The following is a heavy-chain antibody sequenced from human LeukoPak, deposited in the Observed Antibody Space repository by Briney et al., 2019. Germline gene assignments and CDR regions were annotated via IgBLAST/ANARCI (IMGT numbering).Heavy chain of an antibody. D-gene: IGHD3-10*01. Sequence: PGGSLRLSCAASGFTFSNYAMMWVRQAPGKRVEWVSSITGSGDGKYYADSVRGRFTISRDNSENTLYLQLNSLRAEDTAVYFCVKGFVHPTYYFDYWGQGTLVTVSS. CDR1: GFTFSNYA. V-gene: IGHV3-23*01. J-gene: IGHJ4*02. CDR3: VKGFVHPTYYFDY. CDR2: ITGSGDGK.